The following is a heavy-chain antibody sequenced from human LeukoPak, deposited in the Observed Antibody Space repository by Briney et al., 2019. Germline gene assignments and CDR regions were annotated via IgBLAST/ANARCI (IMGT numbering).Heavy chain of an antibody. CDR3: ARPYYDFWSGYQHNWFDP. V-gene: IGHV3-48*03. J-gene: IGHJ5*02. D-gene: IGHD3-3*01. CDR1: GFTFSSYE. Sequence: GGSLRLSCAASGFTFSSYEMNWVRQAPGKGLEWVSYISSSGSTIYYADSVKGRFTISRDNAKNSLYLQMNSLRAEDTAVYYCARPYYDFWSGYQHNWFDPWGQGTLVTVSS. CDR2: ISSSGSTI.